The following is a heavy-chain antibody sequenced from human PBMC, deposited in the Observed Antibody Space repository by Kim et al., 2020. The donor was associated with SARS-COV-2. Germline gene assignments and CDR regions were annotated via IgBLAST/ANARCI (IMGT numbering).Heavy chain of an antibody. CDR3: ATHYYDSSGSNWFDP. Sequence: QKFQGRVTITADESTSTAYMELSSLRSEDTAVYYCATHYYDSSGSNWFDPWGQGTLVTVSS. D-gene: IGHD3-22*01. V-gene: IGHV1-69*01. J-gene: IGHJ5*02.